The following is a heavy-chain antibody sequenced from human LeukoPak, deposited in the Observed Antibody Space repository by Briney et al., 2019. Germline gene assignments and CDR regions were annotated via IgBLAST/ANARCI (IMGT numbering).Heavy chain of an antibody. V-gene: IGHV4-39*07. J-gene: IGHJ4*02. CDR3: ASYQAYYYDSSGYYEGYYFDY. CDR2: IYYSGST. D-gene: IGHD3-22*01. CDR1: GGSISSSSSY. Sequence: SETLPLTCTVSGGSISSSSSYWGWIRQRPGKGLEWIGSIYYSGSTYYNPSLKSRVTISVDTSKNQFSLKLSSVTAADTAVYYCASYQAYYYDSSGYYEGYYFDYWGQGTLVTVSS.